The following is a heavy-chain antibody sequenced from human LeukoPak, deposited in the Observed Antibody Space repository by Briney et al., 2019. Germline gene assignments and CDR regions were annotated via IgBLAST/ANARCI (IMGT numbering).Heavy chain of an antibody. CDR2: IYSGGST. Sequence: PGGSLRLSCAASGFTVSSNYMSWVRQAPGKGLEWVSIIYSGGSTYYADSVKGRFTISRDNSKNTLYLQMNSLRAEDTALYYCAKAEGIAVAGIYPDYWGQGTLVTVSS. J-gene: IGHJ4*02. CDR1: GFTVSSNY. CDR3: AKAEGIAVAGIYPDY. V-gene: IGHV3-53*05. D-gene: IGHD6-19*01.